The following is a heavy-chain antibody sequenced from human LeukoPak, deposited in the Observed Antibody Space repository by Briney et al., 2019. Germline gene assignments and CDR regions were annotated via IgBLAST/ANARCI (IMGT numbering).Heavy chain of an antibody. D-gene: IGHD3-22*01. CDR2: NSSSSRYI. Sequence: GGSLRLSCAASGFTFSSYTMNWVRQAPGKGLEWVSSNSSSSRYISYADSVKGRFTISRDNAKNSLYLQMNSLRVEDTAVYYCARDPEDSRHPYGVDVWGQGTTVTVSS. CDR1: GFTFSSYT. CDR3: ARDPEDSRHPYGVDV. V-gene: IGHV3-21*01. J-gene: IGHJ6*02.